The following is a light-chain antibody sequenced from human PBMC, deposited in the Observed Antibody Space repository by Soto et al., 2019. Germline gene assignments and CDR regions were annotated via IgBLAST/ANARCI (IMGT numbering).Light chain of an antibody. CDR2: AAS. V-gene: IGKV1-39*01. CDR1: QSISNY. CDR3: QQSYNTPWT. Sequence: DIQMTQSPSSLSASVGDRVTIACRASQSISNYLNWYQQRPGKAPKLLIFAASHLQSGVPSRFSGSGSGTYFTLTVSSLQPEDFAAYFCQQSYNTPWTFGQGTKVDI. J-gene: IGKJ1*01.